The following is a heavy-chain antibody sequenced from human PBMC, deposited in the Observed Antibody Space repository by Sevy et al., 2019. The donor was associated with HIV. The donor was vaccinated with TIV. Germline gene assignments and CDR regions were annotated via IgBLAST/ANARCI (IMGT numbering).Heavy chain of an antibody. CDR3: AREGDGIYSSSWSLDY. D-gene: IGHD6-13*01. V-gene: IGHV3-30*04. J-gene: IGHJ4*02. CDR1: GFTFSSYA. Sequence: GGSLRLSCAASGFTFSSYAMHWVRQAPGKGLEWVAVISYDGSNKYYADSVKGRFTISRDNSKNTLYLQMNSLRAEDTAVYYCAREGDGIYSSSWSLDYWGQGTLVTVSP. CDR2: ISYDGSNK.